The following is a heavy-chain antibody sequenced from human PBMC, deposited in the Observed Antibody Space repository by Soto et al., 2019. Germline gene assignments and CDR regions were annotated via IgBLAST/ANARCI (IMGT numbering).Heavy chain of an antibody. CDR1: GGSISSSDFY. Sequence: SETLSLTCTVSGGSISSSDFYWGWLRQTPGKGLEFIGSMYYSGTTYYNPSLKSRVTISVDTSKNQFTLKLISVTAADTAVYYCAVVDSTGNWFAPWGEGALVTVSS. V-gene: IGHV4-39*01. D-gene: IGHD6-25*01. CDR3: AVVDSTGNWFAP. CDR2: MYYSGTT. J-gene: IGHJ5*02.